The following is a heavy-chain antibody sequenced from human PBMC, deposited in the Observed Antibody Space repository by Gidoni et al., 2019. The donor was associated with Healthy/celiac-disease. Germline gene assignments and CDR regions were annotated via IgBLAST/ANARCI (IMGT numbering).Heavy chain of an antibody. Sequence: QVQLVQSGAAVKQPGSSVQVSCKESGGPVSSYAISWVRQAPGQGLEWMGGIIPIFGTANYAQKFQGRVTITADKSTSTAYMELRSLRSEDTAVYYCARRPYYDFWSGQEAFDIWGQGTMVTVSS. J-gene: IGHJ3*02. CDR3: ARRPYYDFWSGQEAFDI. D-gene: IGHD3-3*01. CDR2: IIPIFGTA. CDR1: GGPVSSYA. V-gene: IGHV1-69*06.